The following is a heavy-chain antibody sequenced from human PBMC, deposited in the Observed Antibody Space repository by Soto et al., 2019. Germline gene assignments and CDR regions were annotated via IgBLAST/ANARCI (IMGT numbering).Heavy chain of an antibody. V-gene: IGHV4-4*02. CDR3: ESLWDIVVVPATPTGMDV. CDR1: GGSISSSNW. Sequence: SGTLSLTCAVSGGSISSSNWWSSVRQPPGKGLEWIGEIYHSGSTNYNPSLKSRVTISVDKSKNQFSLKLSSVTAADTAVYYCESLWDIVVVPATPTGMDVWGQGTTVTVSS. J-gene: IGHJ6*02. D-gene: IGHD2-2*01. CDR2: IYHSGST.